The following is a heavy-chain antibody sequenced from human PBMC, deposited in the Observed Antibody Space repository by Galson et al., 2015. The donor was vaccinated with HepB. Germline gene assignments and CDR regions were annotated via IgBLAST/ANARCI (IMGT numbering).Heavy chain of an antibody. CDR1: GFTFSSYSMN. D-gene: IGHD6-13*01. CDR3: ARHRRSPHSSSWYYFDY. J-gene: IGHJ4*02. CDR2: IYYSGST. V-gene: IGHV4-39*01. Sequence: LRLSCAASGFTFSSYSMNWVRQAPGKGLEWIGTIYYSGSTYYNPSLKSRVTISVDTSKNQFSLRLNSVTAADTAVFYCARHRRSPHSSSWYYFDYWGQGTLVTVSS.